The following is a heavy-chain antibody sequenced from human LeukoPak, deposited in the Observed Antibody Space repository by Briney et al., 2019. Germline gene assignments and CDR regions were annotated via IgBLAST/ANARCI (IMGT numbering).Heavy chain of an antibody. Sequence: HPGGSLRLSCAASGFTFSSYAMSWVRQAPGKGLEWVSAISGSGDSTYYADSVKGRFTISRDNSKNTLYLQMNSLRAEDTAVYYCAKRTYFDWLPRDYFDYWGQGTLVTVSS. CDR1: GFTFSSYA. J-gene: IGHJ4*02. CDR3: AKRTYFDWLPRDYFDY. V-gene: IGHV3-23*01. D-gene: IGHD3-9*01. CDR2: ISGSGDST.